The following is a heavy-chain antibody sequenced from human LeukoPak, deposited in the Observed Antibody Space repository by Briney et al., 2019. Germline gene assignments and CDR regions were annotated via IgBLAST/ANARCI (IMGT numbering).Heavy chain of an antibody. V-gene: IGHV1-69*05. CDR3: AREYSGSLVFDL. CDR2: IIPIFGTA. D-gene: IGHD1-26*01. Sequence: SVKVSCKASGGTFSSYAISWVRQAPGQGLEWMGGIIPIFGTANYAQKFQGRVTITTDESTSTAYMELSSLRSEDTAVYYCAREYSGSLVFDLWGRGTLVTVSS. J-gene: IGHJ2*01. CDR1: GGTFSSYA.